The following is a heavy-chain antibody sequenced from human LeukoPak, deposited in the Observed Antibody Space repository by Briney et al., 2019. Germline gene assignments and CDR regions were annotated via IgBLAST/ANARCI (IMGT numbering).Heavy chain of an antibody. D-gene: IGHD6-13*01. V-gene: IGHV3-23*01. CDR1: GFTFSSYA. J-gene: IGHJ4*02. Sequence: PGGSLRLSCAASGFTFSSYAMSWVRQAPGKGLEWVPAISGSGGSTYYADSVKGRFTISRDNSKNTLYLQMNSLRAEDTAVYYCAKTFWAGSWYYDYWGQGTLVTVSS. CDR2: ISGSGGST. CDR3: AKTFWAGSWYYDY.